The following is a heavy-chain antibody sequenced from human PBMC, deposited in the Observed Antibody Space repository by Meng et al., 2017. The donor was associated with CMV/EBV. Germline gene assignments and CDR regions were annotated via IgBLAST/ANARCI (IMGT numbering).Heavy chain of an antibody. CDR1: GYIFTGYY. Sequence: ASVKVSCKASGYIFTGYYMHWVRQAPGQGFEWMGWINPNSGSTNYAQKFHGRVTMTRDTSISTDYMELSRLRSDDTAVYYYARETPQYSSTWYGGSNLFDPWGQGTLVTVSS. V-gene: IGHV1-2*02. D-gene: IGHD6-13*01. CDR2: INPNSGST. CDR3: ARETPQYSSTWYGGSNLFDP. J-gene: IGHJ5*02.